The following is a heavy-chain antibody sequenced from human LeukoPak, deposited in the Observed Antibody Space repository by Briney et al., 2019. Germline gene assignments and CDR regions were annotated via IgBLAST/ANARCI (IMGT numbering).Heavy chain of an antibody. J-gene: IGHJ4*02. CDR3: ARDSVFHSSWFNY. V-gene: IGHV1-2*02. CDR1: GYTLTSYG. Sequence: ASVKVSCKASGYTLTSYGINWMRQAPGQGLEWMGWINPNSGGTNYAQKFQGGVTMTRDTSISTAYMELSRLRSDDTAVYYCARDSVFHSSWFNYWGQGTLVTVSS. D-gene: IGHD6-13*01. CDR2: INPNSGGT.